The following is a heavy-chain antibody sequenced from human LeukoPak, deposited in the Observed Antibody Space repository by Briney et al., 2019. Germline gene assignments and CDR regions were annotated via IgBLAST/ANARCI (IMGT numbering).Heavy chain of an antibody. CDR3: ARESLRGPPRY. CDR1: GGSISSSSYY. CDR2: IYYSGST. Sequence: SETLSLTCTVSGGSISSSSYYWGWIRQPPGKGLEWIGSIYYSGSTYYNPSLKSRVTISVDTSKNQFSLKLSSVTAADTAVYYCARESLRGPPRYWGQGTLVTVSS. V-gene: IGHV4-39*07. D-gene: IGHD4-17*01. J-gene: IGHJ4*02.